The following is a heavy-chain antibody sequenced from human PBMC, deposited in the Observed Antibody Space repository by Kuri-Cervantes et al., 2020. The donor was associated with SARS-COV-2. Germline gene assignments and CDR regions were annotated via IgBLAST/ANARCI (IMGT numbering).Heavy chain of an antibody. D-gene: IGHD6-19*01. V-gene: IGHV1-46*01. Sequence: ASVKVSCKASGYTFTSYYMHWVRQAPGQGLEWMGIINPSGGSTSYAQKFQGRVTMTRDTSTSTVYMELSRLRSDDTAVYYCARDQTSGWYDYWGQGTLVTVSS. CDR1: GYTFTSYY. CDR3: ARDQTSGWYDY. J-gene: IGHJ4*02. CDR2: INPSGGST.